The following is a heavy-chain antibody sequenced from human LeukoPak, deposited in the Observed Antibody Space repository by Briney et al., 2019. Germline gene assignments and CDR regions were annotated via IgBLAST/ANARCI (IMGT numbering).Heavy chain of an antibody. Sequence: PGWSLRLSCAASGFTFNTYTMNWVRQAPGKGLEWVSSITASSTAIYSADSLKGRFTISRDNSENKLDLQMNSLRAEDTAVYYCAKSGYSTGWYIGNYYYYYMDVWGKGTTVIVSS. J-gene: IGHJ6*03. V-gene: IGHV3-21*04. D-gene: IGHD6-19*01. CDR2: ITASSTAI. CDR1: GFTFNTYT. CDR3: AKSGYSTGWYIGNYYYYYMDV.